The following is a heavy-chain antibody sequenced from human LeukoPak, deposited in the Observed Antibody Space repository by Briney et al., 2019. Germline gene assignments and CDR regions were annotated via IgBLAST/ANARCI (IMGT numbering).Heavy chain of an antibody. CDR1: GFTFSSYA. CDR3: SLSGDNDAFDI. J-gene: IGHJ3*02. CDR2: ISGSGGST. Sequence: GGSLRLSCAASGFTFSSYAMSWVRQAPGKGLEWVSTISGSGGSTYYANSVKGRFTISRDNSKNTLYLQMNSLRAEDTAVYYCSLSGDNDAFDIWGQGTKVTVSS. D-gene: IGHD3-10*01. V-gene: IGHV3-23*01.